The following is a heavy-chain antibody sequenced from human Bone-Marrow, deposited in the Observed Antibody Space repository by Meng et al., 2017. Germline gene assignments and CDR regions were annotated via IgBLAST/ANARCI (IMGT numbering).Heavy chain of an antibody. J-gene: IGHJ4*02. CDR1: GYTFTGYY. CDR2: INPNSGGT. CDR3: ARAVLTKLNFDY. Sequence: VQWVQSGAGVKKHGAQVKVSCKASGYTFTGYYMHWVRQATGQGLEWMGRINPNSGGTNYAQKFQGRVTMTRDTSISTAYMELSRLRSDDTAVYYCARAVLTKLNFDYWGQGTLVTVSS. V-gene: IGHV1-2*06. D-gene: IGHD3-9*01.